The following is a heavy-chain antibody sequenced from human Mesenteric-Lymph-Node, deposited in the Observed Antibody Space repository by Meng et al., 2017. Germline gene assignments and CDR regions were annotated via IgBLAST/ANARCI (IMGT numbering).Heavy chain of an antibody. CDR3: AKGRESNNGVWDAFDI. Sequence: GESLKISCAASGFTFSSYAMSWVRQAPGKGLEWVSAISGSGGSTYYADPVKGRFTISRDNSKNTLYLQMNSLRAEDTAVYYCAKGRESNNGVWDAFDIWGQGAMVTVSS. CDR1: GFTFSSYA. CDR2: ISGSGGST. V-gene: IGHV3-23*01. D-gene: IGHD1-14*01. J-gene: IGHJ3*02.